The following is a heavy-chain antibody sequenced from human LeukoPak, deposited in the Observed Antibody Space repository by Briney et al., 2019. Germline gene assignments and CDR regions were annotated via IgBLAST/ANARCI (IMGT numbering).Heavy chain of an antibody. CDR3: AKGRIAARQGVLDI. CDR2: ISCNRGSI. CDR1: GVTFDDYA. V-gene: IGHV3-9*03. Sequence: SLRLTCAAYGVTFDDYAMSWIRQAPGKGLEWIAGISCNRGSICNAASVKRRSTISSDNDKHSPHMQMNMLAADAMALYYCAKGRIAARQGVLDIWGQETMVTVSS. D-gene: IGHD6-6*01. J-gene: IGHJ3*02.